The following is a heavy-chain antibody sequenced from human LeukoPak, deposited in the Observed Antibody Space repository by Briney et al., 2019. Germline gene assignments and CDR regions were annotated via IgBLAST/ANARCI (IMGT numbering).Heavy chain of an antibody. J-gene: IGHJ2*01. CDR3: ARGFGGSSSDWYFDL. D-gene: IGHD6-6*01. V-gene: IGHV1-69*13. CDR2: IIPIFGTA. Sequence: SVKVSCKASGGTFSSYAISWVRQAPGQGLEWMGGIIPIFGTANYAQKFQGRVTITADESTSTAYMELSGLRSGDTAVYYCARGFGGSSSDWYFDLWGRGTLVTVSS. CDR1: GGTFSSYA.